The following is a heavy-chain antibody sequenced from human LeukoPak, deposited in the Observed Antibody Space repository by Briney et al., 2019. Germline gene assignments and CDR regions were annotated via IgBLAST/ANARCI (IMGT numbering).Heavy chain of an antibody. CDR2: IKSKTDGETT. CDR1: GFKFKDAW. Sequence: PGGSLRLSCAASGFKFKDAWMSWVRQAPGKGLEWVGRIKSKTDGETTDYAAAVTGRFTISRDDSKNSLYLQMNSLRTEDTAVYYCTTEPRDWGQGTLVTVSS. V-gene: IGHV3-15*01. CDR3: TTEPRD. J-gene: IGHJ1*01.